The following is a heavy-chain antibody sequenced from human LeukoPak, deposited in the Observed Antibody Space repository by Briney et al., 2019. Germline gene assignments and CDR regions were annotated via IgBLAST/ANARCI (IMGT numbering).Heavy chain of an antibody. CDR1: VRFISSLY. V-gene: IGHV4-59*08. J-gene: IGHJ4*02. CDR2: IYYTGST. Sequence: AETLSLTCSVSVRFISSLYWSWIRQPRGKGLDWIGYIYYTGSTKYNPSLKSRVPMLEEMSQKQFFSRLSALTAADTGGYFFARHRAYSSSSPFDYWGQGTLVTVSS. D-gene: IGHD6-6*01. CDR3: ARHRAYSSSSPFDY.